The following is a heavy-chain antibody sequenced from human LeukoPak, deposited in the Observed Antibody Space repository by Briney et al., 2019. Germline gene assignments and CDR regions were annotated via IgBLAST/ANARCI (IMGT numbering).Heavy chain of an antibody. D-gene: IGHD2-15*01. CDR1: GGTFSSYA. CDR2: IIPIFGTA. J-gene: IGHJ3*02. V-gene: IGHV1-69*13. Sequence: ASVKVSCKASGGTFSSYAISWVRQAPGQGVEWVGGIIPIFGTANYAQKFQGRVTITADESTSTAYMELSSLRSEDTAVYYCARGADIVVVVAARGAFDIWGQGTMVTVSS. CDR3: ARGADIVVVVAARGAFDI.